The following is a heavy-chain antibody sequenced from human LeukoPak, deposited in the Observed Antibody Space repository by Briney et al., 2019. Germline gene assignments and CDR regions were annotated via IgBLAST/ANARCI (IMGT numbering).Heavy chain of an antibody. Sequence: PEGSLRLSCAASGFTFSSFGMNWVRQAPGKGLEWVSYIRSSGPTIYYADPVKGRFTISRDNTKNMLYLQMNSLRAEDTAVYYCAKPAKTDYSDYWGQGPLVTVSS. CDR2: IRSSGPTI. V-gene: IGHV3-48*01. CDR3: AKPAKTDYSDY. D-gene: IGHD1-14*01. J-gene: IGHJ4*02. CDR1: GFTFSSFG.